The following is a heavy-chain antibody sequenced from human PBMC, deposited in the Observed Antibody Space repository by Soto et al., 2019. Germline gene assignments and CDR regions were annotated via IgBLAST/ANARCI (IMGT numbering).Heavy chain of an antibody. D-gene: IGHD1-20*01. CDR1: GFTFSSYE. V-gene: IGHV3-23*01. Sequence: GGSLRLSCAASGFTFSSYEMNWVRQAPGKGLEWVSAISGSGGSTYYADSVKGRFTISRDNSKNTLYLQMNSLRAEDTAVYYCAKTRYNWNPKAYWGQGTLVTVSS. J-gene: IGHJ4*02. CDR2: ISGSGGST. CDR3: AKTRYNWNPKAY.